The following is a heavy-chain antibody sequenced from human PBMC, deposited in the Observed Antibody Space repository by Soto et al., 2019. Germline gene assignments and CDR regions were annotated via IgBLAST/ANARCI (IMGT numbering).Heavy chain of an antibody. V-gene: IGHV1-69*02. CDR1: GGTFSSYT. Sequence: SVKVSCKASGGTFSSYTISWVRQAPGQGLEWMGRIIPILGIANYAQKFQGRVTITADKSTSTAYMELSSLRSEDTAVYYCARGGITIFGVVTEPGDYYYMDVWGKGTTVTVSS. CDR2: IIPILGIA. D-gene: IGHD3-3*01. J-gene: IGHJ6*03. CDR3: ARGGITIFGVVTEPGDYYYMDV.